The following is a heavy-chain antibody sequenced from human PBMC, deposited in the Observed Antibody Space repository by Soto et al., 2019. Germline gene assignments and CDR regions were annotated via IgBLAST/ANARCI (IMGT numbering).Heavy chain of an antibody. CDR2: IYSGGST. CDR1: GFTVSSNY. CDR3: ARDGTAVAKGTVAPDAFDI. D-gene: IGHD6-19*01. V-gene: IGHV3-53*04. Sequence: GGSLRLSCAASGFTVSSNYMSWVRQAPGKGLEWVSVIYSGGSTYYADSVEGRFTISRHNSKNTLYLQMNSLRAEDTAVYYCARDGTAVAKGTVAPDAFDIWGQGTMVTVSS. J-gene: IGHJ3*02.